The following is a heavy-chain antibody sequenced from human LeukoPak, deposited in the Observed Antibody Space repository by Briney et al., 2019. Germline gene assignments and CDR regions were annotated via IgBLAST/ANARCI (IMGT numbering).Heavy chain of an antibody. CDR2: ITASGDRT. D-gene: IGHD2-15*01. CDR3: ARRDIVVVVSASDY. Sequence: GGSLRLSCAASGFTFGDYVMIWVRQAPGKGLEWVSGITASGDRTFYGDSVRGRFTVSRDNSKNTVYLQMNSLRVDDTAVYYCARRDIVVVVSASDYWGQGTLVTVSS. V-gene: IGHV3-23*01. CDR1: GFTFGDYV. J-gene: IGHJ4*02.